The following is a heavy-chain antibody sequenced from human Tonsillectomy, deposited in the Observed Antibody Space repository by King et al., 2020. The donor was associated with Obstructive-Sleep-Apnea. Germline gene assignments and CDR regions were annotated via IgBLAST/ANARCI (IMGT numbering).Heavy chain of an antibody. D-gene: IGHD4-11*01. CDR3: ARDHRTVSTTYYYGMDV. CDR2: INPSGGSR. J-gene: IGHJ6*02. Sequence: QLVQSGAEVKKPGASVKVSCKASGYTFTSYYMHWVRQAPGQGLEWMGIINPSGGSRSYAQKFQGRLTMTRDTYTSTVYMELSSLRSEDTAVYYCARDHRTVSTTYYYGMDVWGQGTTVTVSS. CDR1: GYTFTSYY. V-gene: IGHV1-46*03.